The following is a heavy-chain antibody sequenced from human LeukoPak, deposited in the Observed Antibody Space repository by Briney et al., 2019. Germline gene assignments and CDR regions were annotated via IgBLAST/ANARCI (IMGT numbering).Heavy chain of an antibody. CDR2: MNPNSGNT. D-gene: IGHD3-3*01. CDR3: ARLPQYYDFWSGYYNAGNYYYYYGMNV. V-gene: IGHV1-8*01. J-gene: IGHJ6*02. CDR1: GYTFTSYD. Sequence: ASVKVSCKASGYTFTSYDINWVRQAIGQGLEWMGWMNPNSGNTGYAQKFQGRVTMTRNTSISTAYMELSSLRSEDTAVYYCARLPQYYDFWSGYYNAGNYYYYYGMNVWGQGTTVTVSS.